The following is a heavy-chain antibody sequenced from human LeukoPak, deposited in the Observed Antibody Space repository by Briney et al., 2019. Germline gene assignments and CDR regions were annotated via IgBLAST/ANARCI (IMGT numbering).Heavy chain of an antibody. CDR3: ATKNSIPRFSHGAFDI. D-gene: IGHD2/OR15-2a*01. CDR2: IIPIFGTA. CDR1: GGTFSSYA. J-gene: IGHJ3*02. V-gene: IGHV1-69*05. Sequence: SVTVSCKASGGTFSSYAISWVRQAPGQGLEWMGGIIPIFGTANYAQKFQGRVTITTDESTSTAYMELSSLRSEDTAVYYCATKNSIPRFSHGAFDIWGQGTMVTVSS.